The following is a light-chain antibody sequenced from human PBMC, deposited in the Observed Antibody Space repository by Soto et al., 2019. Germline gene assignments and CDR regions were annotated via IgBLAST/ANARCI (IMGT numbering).Light chain of an antibody. CDR1: QSVTNKY. Sequence: EVVLTQSPGTLSLSPGERATLSCRASQSVTNKYLAWYQQKPGQAPRLLIFGSSDRATGSPDRCSGSGSGTDFTLTISRLEPEDFAVYYCQQYGSSPPYTFGQGTKLEI. J-gene: IGKJ2*01. CDR3: QQYGSSPPYT. V-gene: IGKV3-20*01. CDR2: GSS.